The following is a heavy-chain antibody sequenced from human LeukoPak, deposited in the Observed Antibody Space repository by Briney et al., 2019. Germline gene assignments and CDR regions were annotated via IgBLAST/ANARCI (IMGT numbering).Heavy chain of an antibody. Sequence: PGGSLRLSCAASGFTVSGNYMSWVRQAPGQGLEWVSILYSGGSTYYTDSVKGRFTISRDNSKNTLYLQMKSLRAEDTAVYYCARDLCSSTSCHYFDYWGQGTLVTVSS. CDR3: ARDLCSSTSCHYFDY. V-gene: IGHV3-66*01. CDR1: GFTVSGNY. D-gene: IGHD2-2*01. CDR2: LYSGGST. J-gene: IGHJ4*02.